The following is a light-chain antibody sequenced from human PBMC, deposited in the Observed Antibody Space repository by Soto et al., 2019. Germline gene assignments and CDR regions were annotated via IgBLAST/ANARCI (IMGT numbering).Light chain of an antibody. V-gene: IGLV2-14*01. CDR1: SSDVGGYNY. J-gene: IGLJ2*01. CDR3: SSYTSSSTVV. CDR2: DVS. Sequence: QSALTQPASVSGSPGQSITISCTGTSSDVGGYNYVSWYQQHPGKAPKLMIYDVSNRPSGVSNRFSGSNSGNTASLTISGLQAEDEADYYRSSYTSSSTVVFGGGTKLTVL.